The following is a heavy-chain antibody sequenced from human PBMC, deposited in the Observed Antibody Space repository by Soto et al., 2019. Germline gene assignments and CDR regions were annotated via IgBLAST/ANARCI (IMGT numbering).Heavy chain of an antibody. CDR1: GFTFSSYW. J-gene: IGHJ3*02. CDR3: VREGGLDAFDI. V-gene: IGHV3-7*03. Sequence: GESLKISCAASGFTFSSYWMSWVRQAPGKGLEWVANIKQDGSEKYYVDSVKGRFTISRDNAKNSLYLQMNSLRAEDTAVYYCVREGGLDAFDIWGQGTMVTVSS. CDR2: IKQDGSEK.